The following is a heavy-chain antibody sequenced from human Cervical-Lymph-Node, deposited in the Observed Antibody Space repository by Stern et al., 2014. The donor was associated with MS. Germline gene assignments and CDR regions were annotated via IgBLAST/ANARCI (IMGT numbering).Heavy chain of an antibody. CDR2: ISDDGSNN. J-gene: IGHJ6*02. CDR3: ARERLGRIAGDRAYDYYDIDF. V-gene: IGHV3-30*03. CDR1: GFTFSRYG. Sequence: VHLVESGGGVVQPGRSLRLSCAASGFTFSRYGVHWVRQAPGKGLEWVAVISDDGSNNYYAVSVKHRYPITRDNSNNTLYLQKHSLRPVDTAVYVCARERLGRIAGDRAYDYYDIDFWGQGTMVTVSS. D-gene: IGHD1-20*01.